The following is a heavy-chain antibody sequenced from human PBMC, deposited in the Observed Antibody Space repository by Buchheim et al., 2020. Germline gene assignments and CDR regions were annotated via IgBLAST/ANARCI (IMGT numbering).Heavy chain of an antibody. Sequence: ELQLSESGGGLGQPGGSLRLSCAASGFTFSTYAMSLVRQAPGKGLEWVSTISDDGDIPYYVDSVKGRFTISRDNSKDSLYLQMNSLRAEDTAIYYCAKDFPSYPYYFDYWGQGTL. V-gene: IGHV3-23*01. D-gene: IGHD6-6*01. J-gene: IGHJ4*02. CDR3: AKDFPSYPYYFDY. CDR2: ISDDGDIP. CDR1: GFTFSTYA.